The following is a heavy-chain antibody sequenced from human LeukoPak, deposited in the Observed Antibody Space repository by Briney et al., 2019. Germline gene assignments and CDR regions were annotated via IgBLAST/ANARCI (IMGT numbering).Heavy chain of an antibody. CDR2: ISSSSSTI. J-gene: IGHJ4*02. V-gene: IGHV3-48*01. Sequence: QPGGSLRLSCAASGFTFSSYSMNWVRQAPGKGLEWVSYISSSSSTIYYADSVKGRFTISRDNSKNTLYLQMNSLRAEDTAVYYCAKSVQLLWFGESSPGYWGQGTLVTVSS. CDR3: AKSVQLLWFGESSPGY. D-gene: IGHD3-10*01. CDR1: GFTFSSYS.